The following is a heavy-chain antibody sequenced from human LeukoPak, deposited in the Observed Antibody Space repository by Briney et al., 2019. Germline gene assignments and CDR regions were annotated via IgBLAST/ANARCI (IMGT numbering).Heavy chain of an antibody. CDR2: INSDGSST. V-gene: IGHV3-74*01. D-gene: IGHD5-18*01. CDR1: GFTFSSYW. Sequence: PGGSLRLSCAASGFTFSSYWTHWVRQAPGKGLVWVSRINSDGSSTSYADSVKGRFTISRDNAKNTLYLHMNSLRAEDTAVYYCARVSRSYGNIDYWGQGTLVTVSS. CDR3: ARVSRSYGNIDY. J-gene: IGHJ4*02.